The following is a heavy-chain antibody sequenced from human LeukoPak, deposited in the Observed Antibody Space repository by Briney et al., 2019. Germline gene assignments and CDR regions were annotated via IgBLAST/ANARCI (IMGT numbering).Heavy chain of an antibody. D-gene: IGHD4-17*01. CDR1: GFTFSSYA. Sequence: GGSLRLSCAASGFTFSSYAMIWVRQARGKGLEWVSAITGSGGGTQYSDSVKGRFTISRDNCKNTLYLQMTSLRAEDTAVYYCAKDPNGDYIGAFDFWGQGILVTVSS. CDR2: ITGSGGGT. CDR3: AKDPNGDYIGAFDF. J-gene: IGHJ3*01. V-gene: IGHV3-23*01.